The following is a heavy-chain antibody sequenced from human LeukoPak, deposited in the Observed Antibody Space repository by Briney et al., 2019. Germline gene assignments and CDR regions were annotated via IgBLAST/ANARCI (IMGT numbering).Heavy chain of an antibody. CDR2: ISSSGGNT. V-gene: IGHV3-23*01. CDR1: GFTFSSYG. CDR3: AFPLYYFDY. J-gene: IGHJ4*02. Sequence: PGGSLRLSCAASGFTFSSYGMSWVRQAPGEGLEWVSGISSSGGNTYYADSVKGRFTISRDNSKNTLYLQMNSLRAEDTAVYYCAFPLYYFDYWGQGTLVTVSS.